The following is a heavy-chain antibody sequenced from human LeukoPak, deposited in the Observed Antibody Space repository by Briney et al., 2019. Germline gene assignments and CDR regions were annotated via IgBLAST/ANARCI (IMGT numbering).Heavy chain of an antibody. J-gene: IGHJ4*02. CDR3: AREAEFSSSPTFDS. CDR2: IRHHGMNE. CDR1: GFTFSSFG. D-gene: IGHD6-6*01. Sequence: GGSLRLSCAASGFTFSSFGMHWVRQTPTKGLEWVAFIRHHGMNESYVDSVKGRFTISRDNSKHTLYLQMNSLRPEDTGLYYCAREAEFSSSPTFDSWGKGVLVTVSS. V-gene: IGHV3-30*02.